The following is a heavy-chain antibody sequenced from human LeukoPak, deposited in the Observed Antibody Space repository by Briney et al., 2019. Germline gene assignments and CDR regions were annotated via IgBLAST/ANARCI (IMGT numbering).Heavy chain of an antibody. V-gene: IGHV1-18*01. CDR1: GYTFNSYG. CDR2: ISTYNGNT. CDR3: ARDKSGSSGYYYFFGKGDAFDI. D-gene: IGHD3-22*01. J-gene: IGHJ3*02. Sequence: ASVKVSCEASGYTFNSYGISWVRQAPGQGLEWMGWISTYNGNTNYAQKLQGRVTMTTDTSTSTAYMELRSLRSDDTAVYYCARDKSGSSGYYYFFGKGDAFDIWGQGTMVTVSS.